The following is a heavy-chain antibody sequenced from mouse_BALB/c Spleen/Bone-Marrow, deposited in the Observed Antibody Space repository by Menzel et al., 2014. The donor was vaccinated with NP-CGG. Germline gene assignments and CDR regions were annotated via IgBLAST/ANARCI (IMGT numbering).Heavy chain of an antibody. V-gene: IGHV3-6*02. J-gene: IGHJ1*01. CDR3: ARALGSYVWYFDV. D-gene: IGHD1-1*02. Sequence: EVKLMESGPGLMKPSQSLSLTCSVTGFPITSGYYWNWIRQFPGHTLEWMGYITFDGSYDYNPSLKNRISITRDTSNNQFFLKLNSVTAEDTASYYCARALGSYVWYFDVWGAGTTVTVSS. CDR2: ITFDGSY. CDR1: GFPITSGYY.